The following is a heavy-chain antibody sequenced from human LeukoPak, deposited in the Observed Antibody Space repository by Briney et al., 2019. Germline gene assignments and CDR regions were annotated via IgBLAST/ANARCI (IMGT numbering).Heavy chain of an antibody. CDR1: GFTFSNSA. J-gene: IGHJ4*02. Sequence: GGSLRLSCAASGFTFSNSAMYWVRQAPGKGLEFVLVISINGDRTYYADSVKGRFTISRDNSKNTLYLQMGSLRPDDMAVYYCARGVAISSSGWYDTFDYWGQGALVTVSS. CDR3: ARGVAISSSGWYDTFDY. V-gene: IGHV3-64*02. CDR2: ISINGDRT. D-gene: IGHD6-19*01.